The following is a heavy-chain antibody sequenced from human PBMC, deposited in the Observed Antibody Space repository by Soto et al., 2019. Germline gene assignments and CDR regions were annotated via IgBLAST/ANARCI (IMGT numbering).Heavy chain of an antibody. D-gene: IGHD3-10*01. J-gene: IGHJ4*02. CDR3: AGGFGGKSFDS. CDR1: GGTFSSYA. Sequence: SVKVSCKASGGTFSSYAISWVRQAPGQGLEWRGGIIPIFGTANYAQKFQGRVTITAEESRRTAYMELSSLRSEDTAVYYCAGGFGGKSFDSWGQGTLVTVSS. V-gene: IGHV1-69*13. CDR2: IIPIFGTA.